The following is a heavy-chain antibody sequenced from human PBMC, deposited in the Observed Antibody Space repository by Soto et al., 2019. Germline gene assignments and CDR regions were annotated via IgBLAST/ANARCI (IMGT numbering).Heavy chain of an antibody. Sequence: SVKVSCKASGGTFSSYAISWVRQAPGQGFEWMGGIIPIFGTANYAQKFQGRVTITADESTSTAYMELSSLRSEDTAVYYCARDPYYYDSSGYYSSGMDVWGQGTTVTVS. CDR1: GGTFSSYA. V-gene: IGHV1-69*13. CDR3: ARDPYYYDSSGYYSSGMDV. J-gene: IGHJ6*02. CDR2: IIPIFGTA. D-gene: IGHD3-22*01.